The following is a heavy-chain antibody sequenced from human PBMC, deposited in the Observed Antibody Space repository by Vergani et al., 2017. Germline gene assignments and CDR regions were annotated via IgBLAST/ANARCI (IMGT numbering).Heavy chain of an antibody. CDR2: ISGSGGST. V-gene: IGHV3-23*01. Sequence: EVQLLESGGGLVQPGGSLRLFCAASGFTFSSYAMNWVRQAPGKGLEWVSAISGSGGSTYYADSVKGRFTISRDNSKNTLYLQMNSLRAEDTAVYYCVRDVRVSRTWGQGTLVAVSS. J-gene: IGHJ3*01. CDR3: VRDVRVSRT. CDR1: GFTFSSYA.